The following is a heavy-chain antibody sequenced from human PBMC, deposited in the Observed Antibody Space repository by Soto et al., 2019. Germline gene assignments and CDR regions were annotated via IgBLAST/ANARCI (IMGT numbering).Heavy chain of an antibody. CDR1: GGSISSGGYS. Sequence: QLQLQESGSGLVKPSQTLSLTCAVSGGSISSGGYSWSWIRQPPGKGLEWIGYIYHSGSTYYNPSIKRRVTISVARSKNQFSLKLSSVTAADTAVYYCARAGGLGAVAADYWGQGTLVTVSS. D-gene: IGHD6-19*01. CDR3: ARAGGLGAVAADY. V-gene: IGHV4-30-2*01. J-gene: IGHJ4*02. CDR2: IYHSGST.